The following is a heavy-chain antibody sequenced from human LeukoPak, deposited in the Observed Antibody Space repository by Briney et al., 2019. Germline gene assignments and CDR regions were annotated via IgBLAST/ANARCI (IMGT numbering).Heavy chain of an antibody. V-gene: IGHV3-23*01. J-gene: IGHJ4*02. CDR3: AKDRELTAWLYFDY. Sequence: GGSLRLSCAASGFTFSSYAMAWVRQAPGKGLEWVAAIRSSGDPSYYADSVKGRFTISRDNSKNTLYLQVNSLRAEDTAVYYCAKDRELTAWLYFDYWGQGTLVTVSS. D-gene: IGHD1-26*01. CDR2: IRSSGDPS. CDR1: GFTFSSYA.